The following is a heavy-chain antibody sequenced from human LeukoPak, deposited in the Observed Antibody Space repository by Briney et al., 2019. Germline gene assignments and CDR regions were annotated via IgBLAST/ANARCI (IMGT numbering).Heavy chain of an antibody. J-gene: IGHJ4*02. V-gene: IGHV3-23*01. D-gene: IGHD3-22*01. CDR1: GFTFSSYA. CDR3: AKKKEYYDSSGYSGLVDY. Sequence: QAGGSLRLSCAASGFTFSSYAMSWVRQAPGKGLEWVSAISGSGGSTYYADSVKGRFTISRDNSKNTLYLQMNSLRAEDTAVYYCAKKKEYYDSSGYSGLVDYWGQGTLVTVSS. CDR2: ISGSGGST.